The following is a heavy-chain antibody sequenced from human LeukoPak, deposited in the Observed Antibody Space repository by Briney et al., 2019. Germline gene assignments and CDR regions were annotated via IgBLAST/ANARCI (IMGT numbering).Heavy chain of an antibody. CDR1: GFTFSSYG. D-gene: IGHD6-13*01. V-gene: IGHV3-30*02. CDR2: IGYDGSNK. J-gene: IGHJ4*02. CDR3: AKVGDSSSWYPSGNFDY. Sequence: GGSLRLSCAASGFTFSSYGMHWVRQAPGKGLEWVAFIGYDGSNKYYADSVKGRFTISRDNSKNTLYLQMNSLRAEDTAVYYCAKVGDSSSWYPSGNFDYWGQGTLVTVSS.